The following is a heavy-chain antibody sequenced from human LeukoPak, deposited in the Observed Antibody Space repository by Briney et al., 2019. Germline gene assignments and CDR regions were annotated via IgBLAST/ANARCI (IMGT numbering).Heavy chain of an antibody. D-gene: IGHD1-26*01. CDR1: GFSFSIIW. J-gene: IGHJ4*02. CDR3: ALLQSQSRNH. V-gene: IGHV3-7*01. CDR2: INPDASTK. Sequence: GGSLRLSCAASGFSFSIIWMAWVRQAPGKGLEWVANINPDASTKHYLDSVKGLFTISRDNAMNLLYLQMNTLTADDTGVYSCALLQSQSRNHWGQGILVTVSS.